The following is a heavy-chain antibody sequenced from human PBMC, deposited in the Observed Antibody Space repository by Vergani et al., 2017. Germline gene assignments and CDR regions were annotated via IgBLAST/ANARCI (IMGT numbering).Heavy chain of an antibody. CDR2: IYTSGST. D-gene: IGHD3-10*01. J-gene: IGHJ6*04. V-gene: IGHV4-61*02. CDR1: GGSISSGGYY. Sequence: QVQLQESGPGLVKPSQTLSLTCTVSGGSISSGGYYWSWIRQPAGKGLEWIGRIYTSGSTNYTPSLKSRVTMSVDTSKNQFSLKLSSVTAADTAVYYCARSLWFGEFPGTMDVWGKGTTVTVSS. CDR3: ARSLWFGEFPGTMDV.